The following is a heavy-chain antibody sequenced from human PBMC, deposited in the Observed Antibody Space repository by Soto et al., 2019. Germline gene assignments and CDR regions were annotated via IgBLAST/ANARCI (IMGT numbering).Heavy chain of an antibody. Sequence: QVQLQESGPGLVKPSQTLSLTCTVSGGSISSGDYYWSWIRQPPGKGLEWIGYIYYSGSTYYNPSLKSRVIISVVTSKNQFSLKLSSVTVSDTAVLYCARGPIYCSSTSCYSYYFDYWGQGTLVTVSS. CDR3: ARGPIYCSSTSCYSYYFDY. V-gene: IGHV4-30-4*01. CDR2: IYYSGST. CDR1: GGSISSGDYY. D-gene: IGHD2-2*02. J-gene: IGHJ4*02.